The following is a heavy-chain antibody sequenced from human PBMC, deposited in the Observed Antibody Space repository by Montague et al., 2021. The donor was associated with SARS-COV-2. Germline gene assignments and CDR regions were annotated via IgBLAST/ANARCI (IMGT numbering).Heavy chain of an antibody. V-gene: IGHV4-34*01. CDR2: INHSGST. Sequence: SETLSLTCAVYGGSFSGYYWSWIRQPPGKGLEWIGEINHSGSTNYNPSLKSRVTISVDTSTNQFSLKLSSVTAADTAVYYRARVRAVPAAMRIFSLGRSYYGMDVWGQGTTVTVSS. CDR3: ARVRAVPAAMRIFSLGRSYYGMDV. CDR1: GGSFSGYY. J-gene: IGHJ6*02. D-gene: IGHD2-2*01.